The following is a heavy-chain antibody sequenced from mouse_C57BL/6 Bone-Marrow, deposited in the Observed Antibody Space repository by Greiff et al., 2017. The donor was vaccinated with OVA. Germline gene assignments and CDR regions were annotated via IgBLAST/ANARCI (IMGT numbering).Heavy chain of an antibody. D-gene: IGHD1-1*01. CDR1: GFTFSSYG. CDR2: ISSGGSYT. Sequence: DVKLVESGGDLVKPGGSLKLSCAASGFTFSSYGMSWVRQTPDKRLEWVATISSGGSYTYYQDSVKGRFTISRDNAKNTLYLQMSSLKSEDTAMYYCARGTTVFDYWGQGTTLTVSS. V-gene: IGHV5-6*02. CDR3: ARGTTVFDY. J-gene: IGHJ2*01.